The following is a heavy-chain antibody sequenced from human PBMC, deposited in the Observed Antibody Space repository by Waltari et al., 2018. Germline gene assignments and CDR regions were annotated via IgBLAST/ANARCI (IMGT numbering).Heavy chain of an antibody. V-gene: IGHV4-34*02. J-gene: IGHJ4*02. CDR3: ARGGITRVFGY. Sequence: QVQLQQWGAGLLKPSETLSLTCAGYGGSLNGYYWNWIRQTPGKGLEWIGEANYTGGANYNPSLKGRVTISVDTSKNQFSLKLRSLTAADTAMYFCARGGITRVFGYWGQGTLVTVS. CDR2: ANYTGGA. D-gene: IGHD3-10*01. CDR1: GGSLNGYY.